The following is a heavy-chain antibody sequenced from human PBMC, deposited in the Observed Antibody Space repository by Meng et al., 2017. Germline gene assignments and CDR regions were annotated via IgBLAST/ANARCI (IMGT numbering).Heavy chain of an antibody. Sequence: HLPESGPGLWKPSQTLSLTCTVSGGSISSGGYYWSWIRQHPGKGLEWIGYIYYSGSTYYNPSLKSLVTISVDTSKNQFSLKLSSVTAADTAVYYCARVTSSYYFDYWGQGTLVTVSS. J-gene: IGHJ4*02. CDR3: ARVTSSYYFDY. D-gene: IGHD2/OR15-2a*01. CDR2: IYYSGST. CDR1: GGSISSGGYY. V-gene: IGHV4-31*01.